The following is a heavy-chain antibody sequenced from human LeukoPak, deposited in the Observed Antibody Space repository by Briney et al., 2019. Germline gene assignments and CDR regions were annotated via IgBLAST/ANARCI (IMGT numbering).Heavy chain of an antibody. CDR1: GFTFSSYA. CDR3: ARDLDYYDSSGYYY. Sequence: GGSLRLSCAASGFTFSSYAMSWVRQAPGKGLEWVSAISGSGGSTYYADSVKGRFTISRDNSKNTLYLQMNSLRAEDTAVYYCARDLDYYDSSGYYYWGQGTLVTVSS. D-gene: IGHD3-22*01. CDR2: ISGSGGST. V-gene: IGHV3-23*01. J-gene: IGHJ4*02.